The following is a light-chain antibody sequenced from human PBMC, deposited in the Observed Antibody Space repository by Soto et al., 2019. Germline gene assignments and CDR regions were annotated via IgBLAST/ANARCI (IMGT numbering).Light chain of an antibody. CDR1: SSDVGGYNY. Sequence: QSALTQPPSASGSPGQSVTISCTGTSSDVGGYNYVSWYPQHPGKAPKLMIYEVSKRPSGVPDRFSGSKSGNTASLTVSGFQADDEADYYFSSYAGSNNVVFGGGTKLTVL. CDR3: SSYAGSNNVV. V-gene: IGLV2-8*01. CDR2: EVS. J-gene: IGLJ3*02.